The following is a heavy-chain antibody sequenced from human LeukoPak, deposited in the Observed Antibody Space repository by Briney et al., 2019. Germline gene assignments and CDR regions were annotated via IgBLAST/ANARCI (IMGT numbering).Heavy chain of an antibody. D-gene: IGHD6-13*01. CDR3: AKGSIAAAGPNRFDP. Sequence: GSLRLSCAASGFTFSSYAMSWVRQAPGKGLEWVSAISGSGGSTYYADSVKGRFTISRDNPSNTLYVQMNSLRAEHTAVYYCAKGSIAAAGPNRFDPWGQGTLVTVSS. CDR1: GFTFSSYA. J-gene: IGHJ5*02. CDR2: ISGSGGST. V-gene: IGHV3-23*01.